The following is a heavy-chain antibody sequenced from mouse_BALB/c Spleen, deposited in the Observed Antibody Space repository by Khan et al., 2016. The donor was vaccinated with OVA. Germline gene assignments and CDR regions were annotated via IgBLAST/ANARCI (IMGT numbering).Heavy chain of an antibody. D-gene: IGHD1-1*01. CDR2: ISYSGNT. V-gene: IGHV3-2*02. Sequence: EVQLLESGPGLLKPSQSLSLTCTASGYSFTSYYVWYWLRPPPGNLLELMAYISYSGNTTYTPSLRGRFSITRDTSKNPLFLQLNTLTTEDTATYYCASGMLLLRSTDYLDYWGQGTTLTVSS. CDR1: GYSFTSYYV. J-gene: IGHJ2*01. CDR3: ASGMLLLRSTDYLDY.